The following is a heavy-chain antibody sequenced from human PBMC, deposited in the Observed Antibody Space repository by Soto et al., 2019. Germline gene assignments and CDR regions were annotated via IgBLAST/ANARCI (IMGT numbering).Heavy chain of an antibody. V-gene: IGHV1-69*13. Sequence: SVKVSCKASGGTFSSYAISWVRQAPGQGLEWMGGIIPIFGTANYAQKFQGRVTITADESTSTAYMELSSLRSEDTAVYYCARGGTIFGVVITPARSGAFDIWGQGTMVTVSS. CDR1: GGTFSSYA. D-gene: IGHD3-3*01. CDR2: IIPIFGTA. CDR3: ARGGTIFGVVITPARSGAFDI. J-gene: IGHJ3*02.